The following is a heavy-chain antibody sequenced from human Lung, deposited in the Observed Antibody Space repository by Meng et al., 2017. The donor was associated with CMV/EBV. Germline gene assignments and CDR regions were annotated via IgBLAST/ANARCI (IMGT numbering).Heavy chain of an antibody. J-gene: IGHJ6*02. CDR1: GLTFNNYA. CDR2: ISGSGGSL. V-gene: IGHV3-23*01. CDR3: AKETGPISGGYYYYGIDV. Sequence: GGSXRLXXAASGLTFNNYAMNWVRQAPGKGLQWVSGISGSGGSLFYADSVKGRFSISRDDSKNTLYLQMNSLRPEDTAVYYCAKETGPISGGYYYYGIDVWGQGXTVTVSS. D-gene: IGHD3-3*01.